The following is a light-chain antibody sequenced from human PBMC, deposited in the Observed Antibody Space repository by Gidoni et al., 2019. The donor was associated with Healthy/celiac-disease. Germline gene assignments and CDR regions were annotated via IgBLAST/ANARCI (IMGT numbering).Light chain of an antibody. CDR1: SY. Sequence: SYLAWYQQKPGQPPGLLIYGASSRATGIPDRCSGSGSGTDFTLTISRIEAEDFAVYYCQQYGSSLTWTFGQGTKVEIK. V-gene: IGKV3-20*01. J-gene: IGKJ1*01. CDR3: QQYGSSLTWT. CDR2: GAS.